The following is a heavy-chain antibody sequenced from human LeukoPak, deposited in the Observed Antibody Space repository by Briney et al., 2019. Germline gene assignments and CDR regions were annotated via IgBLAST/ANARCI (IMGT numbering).Heavy chain of an antibody. CDR3: ARRLRSGGYPFDP. CDR1: GYTFTGYY. CDR2: INPNSGGT. D-gene: IGHD5-18*01. J-gene: IGHJ5*02. V-gene: IGHV1-2*02. Sequence: ASVKVSCKASGYTFTGYYMHWVRQAPGQGLEWMGWINPNSGGTNYAQKFQGRVTMTRDTSISTAYMELSRLRSDDTAVYYCARRLRSGGYPFDPWGQGTLVTVSS.